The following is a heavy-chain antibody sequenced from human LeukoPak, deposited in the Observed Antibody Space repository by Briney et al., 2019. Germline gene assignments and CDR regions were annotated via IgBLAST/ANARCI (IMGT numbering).Heavy chain of an antibody. V-gene: IGHV1-69*04. D-gene: IGHD6-13*01. CDR1: GGTFSSYA. J-gene: IGHJ5*02. CDR2: INPILGIA. Sequence: GASVKVSCKASGGTFSSYAISWVRQAPGQGLEWMGRINPILGIANYAQKFQGRVTITADKSTSTAYMELSSLRSEDTAVYYCARGAAAAGRNWFDPWGQGTLVTVSS. CDR3: ARGAAAAGRNWFDP.